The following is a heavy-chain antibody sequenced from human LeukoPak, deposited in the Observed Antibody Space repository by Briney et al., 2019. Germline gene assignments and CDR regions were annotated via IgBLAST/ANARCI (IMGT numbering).Heavy chain of an antibody. CDR3: VRIGYGDYYIDY. Sequence: GGSLRLSCAASGFTFSDHYMDWGRQAPGKGLEWVGRTRNKINSYTTEYAASVKGRFTISRDDSKNSLNLQMNSLKTEDTAVYYCVRIGYGDYYIDYWGQGTLVTVPS. D-gene: IGHD4-17*01. CDR2: TRNKINSYTT. CDR1: GFTFSDHY. J-gene: IGHJ4*02. V-gene: IGHV3-72*01.